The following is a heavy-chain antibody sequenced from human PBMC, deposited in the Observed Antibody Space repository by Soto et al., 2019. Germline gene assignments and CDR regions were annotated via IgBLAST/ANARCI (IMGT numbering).Heavy chain of an antibody. J-gene: IGHJ4*02. Sequence: SETLSLTCTVSGGSISSYYWSWIRQPAGKGLEWIGRIYTSGSTNYNPSLKSRVTMSVDTSKNQFSLKLSSVTAADTAVYYCARDSGAIYSSSYYFDYWGQGTLVTVSS. D-gene: IGHD6-6*01. CDR1: GGSISSYY. CDR3: ARDSGAIYSSSYYFDY. V-gene: IGHV4-4*07. CDR2: IYTSGST.